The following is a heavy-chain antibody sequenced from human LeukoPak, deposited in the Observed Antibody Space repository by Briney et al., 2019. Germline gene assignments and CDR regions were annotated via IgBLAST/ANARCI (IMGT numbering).Heavy chain of an antibody. CDR2: TYYRSTWYN. V-gene: IGHV6-1*01. J-gene: IGHJ5*02. CDR3: ARRVTQYDCFDP. CDR1: GDIVSSNSVT. D-gene: IGHD2-21*02. Sequence: PSQTLSLTCAISGDIVSSNSVTWNWIRQSPSRGLEWLGRTYYRSTWYNDYAVSVRGRITVNPDTSKNQFSLHLNSVTPEDTAVYYCARRVTQYDCFDPWGQGILVTVSS.